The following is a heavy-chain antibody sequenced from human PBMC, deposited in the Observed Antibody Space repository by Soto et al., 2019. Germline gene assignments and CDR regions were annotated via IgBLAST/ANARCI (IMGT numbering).Heavy chain of an antibody. V-gene: IGHV1-18*01. Sequence: GASVKVSCKASGYTFTSYGISWVRQAPGQGLEWMGWISAYNGNTNYAQKLQGRVTMTTDTSTSTAYMELRSLRSDDTAVYYCASSNAGIAARPYYYYYMDVWGKGTTVTVSS. D-gene: IGHD6-6*01. J-gene: IGHJ6*03. CDR3: ASSNAGIAARPYYYYYMDV. CDR1: GYTFTSYG. CDR2: ISAYNGNT.